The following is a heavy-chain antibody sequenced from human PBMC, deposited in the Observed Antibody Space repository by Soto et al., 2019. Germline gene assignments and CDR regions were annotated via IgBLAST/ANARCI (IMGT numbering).Heavy chain of an antibody. CDR3: ARGSGVVPAAIDWFDP. D-gene: IGHD2-2*02. Sequence: PXEILSLTCAVSGCSLSSGGYSWSWIRQPPGKGLEWIGYIYHSGSTYYNPSLKSRVTISVDRSKNQFSPKLSSVTAADTAVYYCARGSGVVPAAIDWFDPWGQGTLVTVSS. CDR1: GCSLSSGGYS. CDR2: IYHSGST. V-gene: IGHV4-30-2*01. J-gene: IGHJ5*02.